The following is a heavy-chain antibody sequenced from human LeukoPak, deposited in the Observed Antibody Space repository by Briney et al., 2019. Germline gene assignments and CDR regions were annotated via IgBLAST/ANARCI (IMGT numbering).Heavy chain of an antibody. CDR2: IHHSGIT. CDR3: ARRSSWDVFDY. V-gene: IGHV4-4*02. CDR1: GGSISSNNYW. D-gene: IGHD6-13*01. J-gene: IGHJ4*02. Sequence: TSETLSLTCAVSGGSISSNNYWWSWVRQPPGKGLEWIGEIHHSGITNYNSSLKSRVTISVDTSKNQFSLKLSSVTAADTAVYYCARRSSWDVFDYWGQGTLVTVSS.